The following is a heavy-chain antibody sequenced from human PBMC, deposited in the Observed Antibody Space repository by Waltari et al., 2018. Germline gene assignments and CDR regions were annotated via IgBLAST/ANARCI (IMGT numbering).Heavy chain of an antibody. D-gene: IGHD3-22*01. CDR2: IIPIFGTA. CDR3: ARVPLGGTMTYAFDI. CDR1: GGPFSSYA. Sequence: QVQLVQSGAEVKKPGSSVKVSCKASGGPFSSYAISWVRQAPGQGLEWMGWIIPIFGTANYARKFQGRVTITADESTSTAYMELSSLRSEDTAVYYCARVPLGGTMTYAFDIWGQGTMVTVSS. V-gene: IGHV1-69*01. J-gene: IGHJ3*02.